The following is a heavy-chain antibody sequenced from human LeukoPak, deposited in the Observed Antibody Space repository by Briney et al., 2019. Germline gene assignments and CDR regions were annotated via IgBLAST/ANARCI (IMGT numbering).Heavy chain of an antibody. CDR3: AKAGLLWFGESWMDV. D-gene: IGHD3-10*01. CDR2: IKEDGSES. CDR1: GFNFANHA. Sequence: GSLRLSCAASGFNFANHAMSWVRQAPGKGLEWVANIKEDGSESHYVDSVKGRFTISRDNAKNSLYLQMNSLRAEDTAMYFCAKAGLLWFGESWMDVWGQGTTVTVSS. J-gene: IGHJ6*02. V-gene: IGHV3-7*01.